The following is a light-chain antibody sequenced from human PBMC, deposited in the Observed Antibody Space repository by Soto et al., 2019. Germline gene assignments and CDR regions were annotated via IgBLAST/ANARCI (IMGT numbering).Light chain of an antibody. CDR3: QQRGT. CDR1: QSVSSY. J-gene: IGKJ1*01. V-gene: IGKV3-11*01. Sequence: EIVLTQSPGTLSLSPGERATLSCRASQSVSSYLAWYQQKPGQAPRLLIYDASNRATGIPARFSGSGSGTDFTLTISSLEPEDFAVYYCQQRGTFGQGTKV. CDR2: DAS.